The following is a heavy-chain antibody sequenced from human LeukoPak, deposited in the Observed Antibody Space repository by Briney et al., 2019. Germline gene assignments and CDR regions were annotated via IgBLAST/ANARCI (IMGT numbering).Heavy chain of an antibody. CDR1: GGSFSGYY. V-gene: IGHV4-34*01. CDR3: ARGRRTMVRGVINNWFDP. J-gene: IGHJ5*02. CDR2: INHSGST. Sequence: PSETLSLTCAVYGGSFSGYYWSWIRQPPGKGLEWIGEINHSGSTNYNPSLKSRVTISVDTSKNQFSLKLSSVTAADTAAYYCARGRRTMVRGVINNWFDPWGQGTLVTVSS. D-gene: IGHD3-10*01.